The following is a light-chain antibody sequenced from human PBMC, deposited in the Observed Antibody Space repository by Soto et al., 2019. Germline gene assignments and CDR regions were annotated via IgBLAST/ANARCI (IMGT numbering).Light chain of an antibody. Sequence: SVLSQPAPLSGSPGQAIALSRPGTISDVGTYDYVSWYQQHPNRAPKLMIYEVRNRPSGVSNRFSGSKSVNTATLTISGLQAEDEADYYCSSHTITNTRVFGTGTKVTVL. CDR2: EVR. CDR1: ISDVGTYDY. V-gene: IGLV2-14*03. J-gene: IGLJ1*01. CDR3: SSHTITNTRV.